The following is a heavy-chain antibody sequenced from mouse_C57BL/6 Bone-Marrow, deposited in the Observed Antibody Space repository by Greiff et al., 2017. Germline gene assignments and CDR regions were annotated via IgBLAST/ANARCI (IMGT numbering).Heavy chain of an antibody. V-gene: IGHV3-6*01. CDR2: ISYDGSN. CDR3: AREVGRAY. D-gene: IGHD1-1*02. Sequence: EVKLVESGPGLVKPSQSLSLTCSVTGYSITSGYYWNWIRQFPGNKLEWMGYISYDGSNNYNPSLKNRISITRDTSKNQFFLKLNSVTTEDTATYYCAREVGRAYWGQGTLVTVSA. J-gene: IGHJ3*01. CDR1: GYSITSGYY.